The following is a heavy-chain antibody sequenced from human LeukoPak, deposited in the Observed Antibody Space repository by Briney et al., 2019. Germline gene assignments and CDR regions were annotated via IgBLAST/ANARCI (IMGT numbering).Heavy chain of an antibody. CDR3: ARGSRGNIAAAGHFDY. D-gene: IGHD6-13*01. Sequence: PGGSLRLSCAASGFTFSSYGMHWVRQAPGKGLEWVAFIRYDGSSKFYADSVKGRFTISRDNAKNSLYLQMNSLRAEDTAVYYCARGSRGNIAAAGHFDYWGQGTLVTVSS. CDR1: GFTFSSYG. CDR2: IRYDGSSK. J-gene: IGHJ4*02. V-gene: IGHV3-30*02.